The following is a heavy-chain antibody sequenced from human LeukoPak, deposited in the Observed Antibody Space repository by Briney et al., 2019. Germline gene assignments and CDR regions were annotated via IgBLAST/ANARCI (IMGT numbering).Heavy chain of an antibody. CDR3: ARRMTVSATNWFDP. V-gene: IGHV4-59*01. J-gene: IGHJ5*02. D-gene: IGHD5/OR15-5a*01. Sequence: PSETLSLTCTVSGASISSSFWTWIRQSPGKGLEWLAYIYYTGSTNLNPSLKSRLTISVDTSKNQFSLGLSSVTAADTAIYYCARRMTVSATNWFDPWGQGTLVTVSS. CDR1: GASISSSF. CDR2: IYYTGST.